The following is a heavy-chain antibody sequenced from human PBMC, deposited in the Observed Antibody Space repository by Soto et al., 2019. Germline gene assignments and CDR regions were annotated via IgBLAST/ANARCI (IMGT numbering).Heavy chain of an antibody. J-gene: IGHJ4*02. CDR1: GGSISSYY. CDR3: ARSGYCSGGSCYFDY. D-gene: IGHD2-15*01. V-gene: IGHV4-59*01. CDR2: IYYSGST. Sequence: SETLSLTCTVSGGSISSYYWSWIRQPPGKGLEWIGYIYYSGSTNYNPSLKSRVTISVDTSKNQFSLKLSSVTAADTAVYYCARSGYCSGGSCYFDYWGQGTLVTVSS.